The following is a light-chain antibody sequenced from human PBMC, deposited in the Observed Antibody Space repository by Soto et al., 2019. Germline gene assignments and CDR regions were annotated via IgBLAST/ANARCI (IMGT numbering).Light chain of an antibody. CDR3: CSYAGGSTLYV. J-gene: IGLJ1*01. CDR2: EVS. V-gene: IGLV2-23*02. CDR1: SSDVGAYNL. Sequence: QSVLTQPASVSGSPGQSITISCTGASSDVGAYNLVSWYQQHPGKAPKLMISEVSQRPSGVSNRFSGSKSGNAASLTISGLQAEDEAHYYCCSYAGGSTLYVFGTGTKLTVL.